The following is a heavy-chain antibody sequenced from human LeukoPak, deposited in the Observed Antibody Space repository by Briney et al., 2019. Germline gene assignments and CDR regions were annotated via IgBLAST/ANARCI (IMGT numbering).Heavy chain of an antibody. CDR3: ASNNVDTAMVFDY. CDR1: GGTFSSYA. D-gene: IGHD5-18*01. V-gene: IGHV1-69*04. Sequence: SVKVSCRASGGTFSSYAISWVRQAPGQGLEWMGRIIPILGIANYAQKFQGRVTITADKSTSTAYMELSSLRSEDTAVYYCASNNVDTAMVFDYWGQGTLVTVSS. J-gene: IGHJ4*02. CDR2: IIPILGIA.